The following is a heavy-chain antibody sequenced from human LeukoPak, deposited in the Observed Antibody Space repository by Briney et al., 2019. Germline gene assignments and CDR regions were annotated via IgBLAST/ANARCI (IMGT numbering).Heavy chain of an antibody. J-gene: IGHJ4*02. CDR2: IYPGDSDT. CDR1: GYSFTSYW. CDR3: ARPPATYTSGWPLGY. Sequence: GESLKISCKGSGYSFTSYWIGWVRQMPGKGLEWMGIIYPGDSDTRYSPSFQGQVTISADKSISTAYLQWSSLKASDTAMYYCARPPATYTSGWPLGYWGQGTLVTVSS. V-gene: IGHV5-51*01. D-gene: IGHD6-19*01.